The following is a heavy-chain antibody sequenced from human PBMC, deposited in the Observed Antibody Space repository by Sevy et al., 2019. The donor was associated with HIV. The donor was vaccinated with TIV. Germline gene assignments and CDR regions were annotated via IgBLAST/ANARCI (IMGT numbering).Heavy chain of an antibody. CDR1: GFTFSSYA. CDR3: ARDELITGTTRRENYFDY. D-gene: IGHD1-20*01. J-gene: IGHJ4*02. CDR2: ISYDGSNK. Sequence: GGSLRLSCAASGFTFSSYAMHWVRQAPGKGLEWVAVISYDGSNKYYADSVKGLFTISRDNSKNTLYLQMNSLRAEDTAVYYCARDELITGTTRRENYFDYWGQGTLVTVSS. V-gene: IGHV3-30-3*01.